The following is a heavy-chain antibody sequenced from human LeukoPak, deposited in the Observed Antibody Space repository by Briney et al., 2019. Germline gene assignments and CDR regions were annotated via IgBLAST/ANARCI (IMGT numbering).Heavy chain of an antibody. J-gene: IGHJ4*02. CDR1: GGTFISYA. CDR2: IIPIFGTA. Sequence: GASVKVSCKASGGTFISYAISWVRQATGQGLEWMGGIIPIFGTANYAQKFQGRVTITADESTSTAYMELSSLRSEDTAVYYCARLTAMARRDDYWGQGALVTVSS. D-gene: IGHD5-18*01. V-gene: IGHV1-69*13. CDR3: ARLTAMARRDDY.